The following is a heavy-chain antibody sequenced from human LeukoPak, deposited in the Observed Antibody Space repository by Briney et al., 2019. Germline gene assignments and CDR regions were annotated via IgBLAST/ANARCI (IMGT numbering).Heavy chain of an antibody. CDR2: IIPILGIA. Sequence: SVKVSCKASGGTFSSYAISWVRQAPGQGLEWMGRIIPILGIANYAQKFQGRVTITADKSTSTAYMELSSLRSDDTAVYYCARDTYYYDSSGYWGLDYWGQGTLVTVSS. D-gene: IGHD3-22*01. J-gene: IGHJ4*02. V-gene: IGHV1-69*04. CDR1: GGTFSSYA. CDR3: ARDTYYYDSSGYWGLDY.